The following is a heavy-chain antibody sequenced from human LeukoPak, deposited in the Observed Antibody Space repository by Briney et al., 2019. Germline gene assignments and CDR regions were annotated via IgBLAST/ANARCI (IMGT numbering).Heavy chain of an antibody. CDR3: ARVSGYCSGGSCYRGPFFYGMDV. CDR2: IYYSGST. Sequence: SETLSLTCTVSGGSISSYYWSWIRQPPGKGLEWIGYIYYSGSTNYNPSLKSRVTISADTSKNQFSLKLSSVTAADTAVYYCARVSGYCSGGSCYRGPFFYGMDVWGQGTTVTVSS. V-gene: IGHV4-59*01. J-gene: IGHJ6*02. D-gene: IGHD2-15*01. CDR1: GGSISSYY.